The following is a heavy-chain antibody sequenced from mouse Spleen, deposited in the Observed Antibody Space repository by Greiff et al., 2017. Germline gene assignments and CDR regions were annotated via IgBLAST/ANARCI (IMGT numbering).Heavy chain of an antibody. Sequence: VQLVESGPGLVQPSQSLSITCTVSGFSLTSYGVHWVRQSPGKGLEWLGVIWSGGSTDYNAAFISRLSISKDNSKSQVFFKMNSLQADDTAIYYCARRITTVVAEAMDYWGQGTSVTVSS. J-gene: IGHJ4*01. CDR1: GFSLTSYG. V-gene: IGHV2-2*01. CDR2: IWSGGST. D-gene: IGHD1-1*01. CDR3: ARRITTVVAEAMDY.